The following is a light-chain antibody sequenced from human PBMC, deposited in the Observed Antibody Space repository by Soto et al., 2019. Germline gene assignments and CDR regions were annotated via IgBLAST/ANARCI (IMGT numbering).Light chain of an antibody. CDR3: QTWATGIHV. Sequence: QSVLTQSPSVSASLGASVKLTCTLSTGHSTYAIAWHQQQPERGPRYLIKLNSDGSHHKGDGIPDRFSVSSSGAERYLTIASLQSEDEADYYCQTWATGIHVFGTGTKLTVL. CDR2: LNSDGSH. V-gene: IGLV4-69*01. CDR1: TGHSTYA. J-gene: IGLJ1*01.